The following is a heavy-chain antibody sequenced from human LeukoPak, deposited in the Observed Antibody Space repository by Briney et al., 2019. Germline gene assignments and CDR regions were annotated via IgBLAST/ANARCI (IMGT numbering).Heavy chain of an antibody. CDR1: GFTFSSYG. D-gene: IGHD4-17*01. V-gene: IGHV3-30*03. CDR2: ISYDGSNK. CDR3: ARDVGPDGYGAYGATGEEPWYFDY. Sequence: PGGSLRLLYAASGFTFSSYGMQWARQAPGKGLEWVVYISYDGSNKYYADSVKGRFTITRDNSKNSMYLQMNSMRAEDTGVYYGARDVGPDGYGAYGATGEEPWYFDYWGQGTLVTVS. J-gene: IGHJ4*02.